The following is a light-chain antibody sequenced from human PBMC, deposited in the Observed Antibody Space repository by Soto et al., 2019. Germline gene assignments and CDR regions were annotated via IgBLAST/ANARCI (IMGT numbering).Light chain of an antibody. J-gene: IGKJ5*01. CDR2: AAS. CDR3: QQSYSTPIT. CDR1: QSSSSY. V-gene: IGKV1-39*01. Sequence: DIQMTQSASSLSASVGGRVTITCRARQSSSSYLNWYQQKPGKAPKLLIYAASSLQSGVPSRFSGSGSGTDFTLTISSLQPEDFATYYCQQSYSTPITFGQGTRLEIK.